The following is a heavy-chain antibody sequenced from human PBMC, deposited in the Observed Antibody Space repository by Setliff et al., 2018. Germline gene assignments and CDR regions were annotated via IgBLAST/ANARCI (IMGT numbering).Heavy chain of an antibody. D-gene: IGHD2-15*01. J-gene: IGHJ4*02. V-gene: IGHV3-33*08. CDR3: ARTCSGSGCYAGLES. CDR1: GFTFSPYR. Sequence: PGESLKISCAASGFTFSPYRMHWVRQAQGKGLEWVAVIWDDGGNKYHADSVKGRVTISRDNSKNTLYLQMNSLRPEDTAVYYCARTCSGSGCYAGLESWGQGTPVTSPQ. CDR2: IWDDGGNK.